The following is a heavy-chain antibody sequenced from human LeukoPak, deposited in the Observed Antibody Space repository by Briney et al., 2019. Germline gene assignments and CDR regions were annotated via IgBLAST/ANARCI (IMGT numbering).Heavy chain of an antibody. D-gene: IGHD2-2*01. Sequence: SGPTLVHPTPTLTLTCTFSGFSLSTSGVGVGWIRQPPGKALEWLSLIYWNDDKRYSPSLKSRLTITKDTSKNQVVLTMTNMDPVDTATYYCAHNGVYCSSTSCYDYWGQGTLVTVSP. V-gene: IGHV2-5*01. CDR1: GFSLSTSGVG. CDR3: AHNGVYCSSTSCYDY. CDR2: IYWNDDK. J-gene: IGHJ4*02.